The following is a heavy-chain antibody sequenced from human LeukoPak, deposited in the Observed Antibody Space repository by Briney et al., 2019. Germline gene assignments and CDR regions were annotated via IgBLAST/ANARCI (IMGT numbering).Heavy chain of an antibody. D-gene: IGHD6-19*01. V-gene: IGHV3-23*01. J-gene: IGHJ4*02. CDR2: ISGSGGST. Sequence: GGPLRLSCAASGFTFSSYAMSWVRQAPGKGLEWVSAISGSGGSTYYADSVKGRFTISRDNSKNPLYLQMNSLRAEDTAVYYCAKGRPPGIAVAGTPFDYWGQGTLVTVSS. CDR3: AKGRPPGIAVAGTPFDY. CDR1: GFTFSSYA.